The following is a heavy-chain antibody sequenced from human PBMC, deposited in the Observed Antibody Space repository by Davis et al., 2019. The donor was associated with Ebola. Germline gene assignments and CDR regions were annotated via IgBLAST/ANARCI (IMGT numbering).Heavy chain of an antibody. CDR2: IKQDGSQK. D-gene: IGHD2-8*01. CDR1: GFTFSSYW. CDR3: ARDLDFMVLVTHYDAFDV. J-gene: IGHJ3*01. Sequence: GGSLRLSCAASGFTFSSYWMSWVRQAPGKGLEWVANIKQDGSQKSYADSVRGRFTISRDNAKNSLYLQMDSLRAEDTAVYYCARDLDFMVLVTHYDAFDVWGQGTTVTVSS. V-gene: IGHV3-7*01.